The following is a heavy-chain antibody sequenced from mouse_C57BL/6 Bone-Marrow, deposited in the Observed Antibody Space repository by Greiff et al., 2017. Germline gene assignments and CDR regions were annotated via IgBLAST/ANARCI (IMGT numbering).Heavy chain of an antibody. J-gene: IGHJ4*01. V-gene: IGHV10-1*01. CDR2: IRSKSNNYAT. D-gene: IGHD2-4*01. CDR1: GFSFNTYA. CDR3: VRHEDYDRAYAMDY. Sequence: EVQGVESGGGLVQPKGSLKLSCAASGFSFNTYAMNWVRQAPGKGLEWVARIRSKSNNYATYYADSVKDRFTISSDDSESMLYLQMNNLKTEDTAMYYCVRHEDYDRAYAMDYWVQGTSVTVSS.